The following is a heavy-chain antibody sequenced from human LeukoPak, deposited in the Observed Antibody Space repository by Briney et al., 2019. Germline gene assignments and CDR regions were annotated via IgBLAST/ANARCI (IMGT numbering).Heavy chain of an antibody. Sequence: SETLSLTCTVSDGSISNHYWSWIRQPPGKGLEWIGNIYYSGSTKYNPSLKSRVVMSVDTSKNQFSLKLSSVTAADTAVYYCAKDIYGSGSYYGNGLDVWGRGTTVTVSS. CDR1: DGSISNHY. D-gene: IGHD3-10*01. J-gene: IGHJ6*02. CDR2: IYYSGST. CDR3: AKDIYGSGSYYGNGLDV. V-gene: IGHV4-59*11.